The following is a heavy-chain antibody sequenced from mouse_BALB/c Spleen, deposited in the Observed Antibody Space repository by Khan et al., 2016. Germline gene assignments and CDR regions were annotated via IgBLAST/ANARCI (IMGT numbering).Heavy chain of an antibody. CDR3: GGRGMITVEY. CDR1: GYSFTGYF. V-gene: IGHV1-37*01. CDR2: INPYNGDT. Sequence: MQLEESGPELVKPGASVKISCKAAGYSFTGYFMNWVKQSHGKSLEWIGRINPYNGDTFYNKKFKGKATLTLEKSSRAAHMEQLSMTYEDSADFSCGGRGMITVEYWGQGTTLTVSS. D-gene: IGHD2-4*01. J-gene: IGHJ2*01.